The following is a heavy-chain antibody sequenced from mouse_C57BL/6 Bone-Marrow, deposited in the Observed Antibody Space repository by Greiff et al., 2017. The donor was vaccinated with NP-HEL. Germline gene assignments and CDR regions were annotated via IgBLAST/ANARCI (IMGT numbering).Heavy chain of an antibody. Sequence: VKLMESGAELARPGASVKLSCKASGYTFTSYGISWVKQRPGQGLEWIGEIYPRSGNTYYNEKFKGKATLTADKSSSTAYMELRSLTSEDSAVYFCAAGSSHWYFDVWGTGTTVTVSS. J-gene: IGHJ1*03. D-gene: IGHD1-1*01. CDR1: GYTFTSYG. CDR3: AAGSSHWYFDV. V-gene: IGHV1-81*01. CDR2: IYPRSGNT.